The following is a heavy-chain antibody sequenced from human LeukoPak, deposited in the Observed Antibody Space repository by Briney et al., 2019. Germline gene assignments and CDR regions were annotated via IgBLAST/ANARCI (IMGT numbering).Heavy chain of an antibody. V-gene: IGHV3-23*01. CDR2: ISGSGGST. D-gene: IGHD6-13*01. Sequence: GGSLRLSCAASGFTFSSYAMSWVRQAPGKGLEWVSAISGSGGSTYYADSVKGRFTISRDNAKNSLYLQMDSLRAEDTAVYYCARGIAAARGNFDYWGQGTLVTVSS. CDR3: ARGIAAARGNFDY. J-gene: IGHJ4*02. CDR1: GFTFSSYA.